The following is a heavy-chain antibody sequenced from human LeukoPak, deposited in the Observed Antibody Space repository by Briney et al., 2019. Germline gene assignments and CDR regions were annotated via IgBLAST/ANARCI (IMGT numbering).Heavy chain of an antibody. CDR2: IKQDGSEK. CDR1: GFTFSSSW. J-gene: IGHJ4*02. Sequence: GGSLRLSCAASGFTFSSSWMSWVRQAPGKGLEWVANIKQDGSEKYYVDSVKGRFTISRDNAKNSLYLQMNSLRAEDTAVYYCARYCSSISCALSFDYWGQGTLVTVSS. D-gene: IGHD2-2*01. V-gene: IGHV3-7*05. CDR3: ARYCSSISCALSFDY.